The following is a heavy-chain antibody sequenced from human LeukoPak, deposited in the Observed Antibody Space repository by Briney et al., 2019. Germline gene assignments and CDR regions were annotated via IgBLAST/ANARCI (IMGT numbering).Heavy chain of an antibody. V-gene: IGHV3-23*01. D-gene: IGHD3-10*01. Sequence: GGSLRLSCAASGFTFSSYAMSWVRQAPGKGLEWVSVISGSGGSTDYADSVKGRFTISRDNSKNTLYLQMNSLRAEDTAVYYCAKDRAIWFGELFYFDYWGQGTLVTVSS. CDR2: ISGSGGST. J-gene: IGHJ4*02. CDR3: AKDRAIWFGELFYFDY. CDR1: GFTFSSYA.